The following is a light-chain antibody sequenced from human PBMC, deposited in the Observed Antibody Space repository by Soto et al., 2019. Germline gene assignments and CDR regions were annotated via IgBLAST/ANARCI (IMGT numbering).Light chain of an antibody. J-gene: IGKJ1*01. CDR2: SAS. V-gene: IGKV1-6*01. CDR1: QGIRSQ. CDR3: LQHYKYPRT. Sequence: AILMTQSPSSLAASVGDRVTISCRASQGIRSQLGWYQQKPGKAPKVLISSASSLQTGVPSRFSGSGSGTDFTLTISSLQPEDYATYYCLQHYKYPRTFGQGTRVEIK.